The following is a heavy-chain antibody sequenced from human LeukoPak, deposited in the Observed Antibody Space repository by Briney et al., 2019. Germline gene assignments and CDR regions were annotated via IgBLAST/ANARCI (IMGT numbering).Heavy chain of an antibody. Sequence: GGSLRLSCAASGFTVSGHYMSWVRQAPGKGLEWVSVIHSGGTAYYADSVKGRFTISRDNPKNTLFLQLNSLRPEDTALYYCARGGLGGEALEVWGQGTMVTVSS. D-gene: IGHD3-10*01. CDR1: GFTVSGHY. V-gene: IGHV3-66*02. J-gene: IGHJ3*01. CDR2: IHSGGTA. CDR3: ARGGLGGEALEV.